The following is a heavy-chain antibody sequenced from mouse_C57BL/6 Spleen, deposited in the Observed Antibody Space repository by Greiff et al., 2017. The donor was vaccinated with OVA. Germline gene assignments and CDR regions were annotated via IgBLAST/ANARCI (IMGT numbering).Heavy chain of an antibody. Sequence: QVQLQQPGAELVKPGASVKLSCKASGYTFTSYWMHWVKQRPGQGLEWIGMIHPNSGSTNYNEKFKSKATLTVDQSYSTAYMQLSSLTSEDSAVYYCARSGYYYGSSSMDYWGQGTSVTVSS. CDR2: IHPNSGST. CDR1: GYTFTSYW. J-gene: IGHJ4*01. CDR3: ARSGYYYGSSSMDY. D-gene: IGHD1-1*01. V-gene: IGHV1-64*01.